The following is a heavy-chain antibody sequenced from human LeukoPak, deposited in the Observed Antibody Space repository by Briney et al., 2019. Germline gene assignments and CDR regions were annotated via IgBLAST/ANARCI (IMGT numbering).Heavy chain of an antibody. Sequence: GGSLRLSCAVSGFTFNNYGMHWVRQAPGKGLEWVAVISYDGSNKYYADSVRGRFTISRDNSKNTLYLQMNSLRAEDTAVYYCAREGDSSGWWLDYYYGMDVWGQGTTVTVSS. CDR1: GFTFNNYG. V-gene: IGHV3-33*08. CDR2: ISYDGSNK. CDR3: AREGDSSGWWLDYYYGMDV. J-gene: IGHJ6*02. D-gene: IGHD6-19*01.